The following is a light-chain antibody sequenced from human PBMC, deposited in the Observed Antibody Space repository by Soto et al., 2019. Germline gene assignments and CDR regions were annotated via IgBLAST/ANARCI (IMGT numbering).Light chain of an antibody. CDR1: SSDVGSYNR. Sequence: QSALTQPPSVSGSPGQSVAIACTGTSSDVGSYNRVSWYQQPPGTAPKVMIYEVSNRPSGVPDRFSGSKSGNTASLTISGLQAEDESDYYCSSYTSSSTYVFGTGTKVTVL. CDR2: EVS. J-gene: IGLJ1*01. V-gene: IGLV2-18*02. CDR3: SSYTSSSTYV.